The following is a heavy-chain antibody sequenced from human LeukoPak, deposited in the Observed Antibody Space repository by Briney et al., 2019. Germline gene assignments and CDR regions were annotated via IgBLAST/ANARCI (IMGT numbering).Heavy chain of an antibody. J-gene: IGHJ4*02. Sequence: EESLKISCKGSGYNFATYWIGWVRQMPGKGLEWMGIIYPGDSDTRYSPSFRGQVTISADKSISAAYLQWSSLKASDTAIYYCARRYSYGYSYYFDYWGQGTLVTVSS. D-gene: IGHD5-18*01. CDR3: ARRYSYGYSYYFDY. V-gene: IGHV5-51*01. CDR1: GYNFATYW. CDR2: IYPGDSDT.